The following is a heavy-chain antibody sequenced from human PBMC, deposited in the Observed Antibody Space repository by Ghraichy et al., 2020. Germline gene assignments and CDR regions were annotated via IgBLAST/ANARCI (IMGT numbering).Heavy chain of an antibody. D-gene: IGHD6-6*01. CDR3: ARDLVNY. V-gene: IGHV3-7*01. CDR1: GFTFSTYW. J-gene: IGHJ4*02. Sequence: GESLNISCAASGFTFSTYWMSWVRQTPGKGLEWVATIKQDGSQKYYVDSVKGRFTISRDNAKSSLSLLMNSLRAEDTAVYYCARDLVNYWGQGTLVTVSS. CDR2: IKQDGSQK.